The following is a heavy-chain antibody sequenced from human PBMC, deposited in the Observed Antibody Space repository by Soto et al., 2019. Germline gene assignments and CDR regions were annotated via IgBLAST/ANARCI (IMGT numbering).Heavy chain of an antibody. J-gene: IGHJ4*02. V-gene: IGHV4-59*01. CDR3: ARIETYSGSSHFDY. CDR1: GGSINNYY. Sequence: NPSETLSLTCTVSGGSINNYYWNWIRQPPGKGLEWIGYIFYTGYTKYNSSLKNRVTILLDTSKNQFSLKLSSVTAADTAVYYCARIETYSGSSHFDYWGQGTLVTVSS. CDR2: IFYTGYT. D-gene: IGHD1-26*01.